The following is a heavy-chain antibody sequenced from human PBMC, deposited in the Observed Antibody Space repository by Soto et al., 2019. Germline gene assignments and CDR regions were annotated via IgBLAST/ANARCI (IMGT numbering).Heavy chain of an antibody. V-gene: IGHV3-74*01. CDR3: ARGDAGYCTNGVCHDAFDI. J-gene: IGHJ3*02. Sequence: GGSLRLSCAASGFTFSSYWMHWVRQAPGKGLVWVSRINSDGSSTSYADSVKGRFIISRDNAKNTLYLQMNSLRAEDTAVYYCARGDAGYCTNGVCHDAFDIWGQGTMVTVSS. D-gene: IGHD2-8*01. CDR2: INSDGSST. CDR1: GFTFSSYW.